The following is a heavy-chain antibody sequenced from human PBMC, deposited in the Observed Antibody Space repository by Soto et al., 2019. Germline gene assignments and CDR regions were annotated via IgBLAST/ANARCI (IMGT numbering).Heavy chain of an antibody. D-gene: IGHD2-2*01. CDR2: ISSAGTYI. J-gene: IGHJ6*02. V-gene: IGHV3-11*06. Sequence: PGGSVRLSCSASGFSISDYYMTWVRQAPGKGLEWVSYISSAGTYINYGDSVKGRFTISRDNAKNSVFLQMNSLRVDDTAVHYCVRDRGRDIATIPAARDFDYHGMDVWGQGTTVTVSS. CDR3: VRDRGRDIATIPAARDFDYHGMDV. CDR1: GFSISDYY.